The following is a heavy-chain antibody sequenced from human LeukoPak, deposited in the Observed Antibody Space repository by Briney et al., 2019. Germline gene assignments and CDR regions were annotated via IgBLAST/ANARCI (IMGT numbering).Heavy chain of an antibody. CDR2: IKQDGSEK. J-gene: IGHJ4*02. V-gene: IGHV3-7*01. D-gene: IGHD6-19*01. CDR1: GFTFSKYW. CDR3: ASFRITVAGRTGLDY. Sequence: TGGSLRLSCAASGFTFSKYWMSWVRQAPGKGLEWVANIKQDGSEKYYVDSVKGRFTISRDNAKNSLYLQMNSLRAEDTAVYYCASFRITVAGRTGLDYWGQGTLVTVSS.